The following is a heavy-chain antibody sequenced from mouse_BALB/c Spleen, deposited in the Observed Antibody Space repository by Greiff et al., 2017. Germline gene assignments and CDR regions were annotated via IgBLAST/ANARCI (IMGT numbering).Heavy chain of an antibody. Sequence: EVQLVESGGGLVQPGGSRKLSCAASGFTFSSFGMHWVRQAPEKGLEWVAYISSGSSTIYYADTVKGRFTISRDNPKNTLFLQMTSLRSEDTAMYYCARSYRYETYAMDYWGQGTSVTVSS. V-gene: IGHV5-17*02. CDR3: ARSYRYETYAMDY. CDR1: GFTFSSFG. CDR2: ISSGSSTI. J-gene: IGHJ4*01. D-gene: IGHD2-14*01.